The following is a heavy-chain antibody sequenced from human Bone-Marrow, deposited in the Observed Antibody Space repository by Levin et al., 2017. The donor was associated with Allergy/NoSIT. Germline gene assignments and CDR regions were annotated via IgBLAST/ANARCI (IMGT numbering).Heavy chain of an antibody. V-gene: IGHV3-48*02. CDR1: GFTFRHYT. CDR3: ARDPARGYYDSSGYSGDH. CDR2: ITSSGDST. D-gene: IGHD3-22*01. J-gene: IGHJ4*02. Sequence: GGSLRLSCAASGFTFRHYTMNWVRQAPGKGLEWVSCITSSGDSTYYADSVKGRFTISRVNAKNSLYLQLNRLRDEDTAMYYCARDPARGYYDSSGYSGDHWGQGTLVTVSS.